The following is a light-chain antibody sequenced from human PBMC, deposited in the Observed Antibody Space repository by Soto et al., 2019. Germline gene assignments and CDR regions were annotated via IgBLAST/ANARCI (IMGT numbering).Light chain of an antibody. CDR2: GAS. J-gene: IGKJ1*01. Sequence: EIVMTQSPATLSVSPGERATLSCRASQSVSSSLAWYQHKPGQAPRLLIYGASTRATGFPARFSGSGSGTEFTLTISSLQSEDFAVYYCQQYSNWPRTFGQWTKVEIK. V-gene: IGKV3-15*01. CDR3: QQYSNWPRT. CDR1: QSVSSS.